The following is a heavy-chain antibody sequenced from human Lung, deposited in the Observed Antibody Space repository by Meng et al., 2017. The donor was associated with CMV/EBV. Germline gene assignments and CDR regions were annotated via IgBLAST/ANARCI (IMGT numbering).Heavy chain of an antibody. CDR1: GFTFSRSP. D-gene: IGHD2-8*02. J-gene: IGHJ4*02. CDR2: ISWDGKNK. Sequence: QVQLVESGGGVVQPGGSLRLSCAASGFTFSRSPMYWVRQTPGKILEWVAVISWDGKNKYYADSVKGRFTLSRDNSKNTLNLQMNSLKDDDTAVYYCARDGPRTGFIDHWGQGTLVTVSS. CDR3: ARDGPRTGFIDH. V-gene: IGHV3-30*04.